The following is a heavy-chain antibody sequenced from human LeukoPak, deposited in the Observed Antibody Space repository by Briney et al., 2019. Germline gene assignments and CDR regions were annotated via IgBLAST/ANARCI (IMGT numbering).Heavy chain of an antibody. CDR3: ASGRNYDILTGYYDYYYYGMDV. CDR2: IYYSGST. CDR1: GGSISSYY. J-gene: IGHJ6*02. D-gene: IGHD3-9*01. Sequence: SETLSLTCTVSGGSISSYYWSWIRQPPGKGLEWIGYIYYSGSTNYNPSLKSRVTISADTSKNQFSLKLSSVTAADTAVYYCASGRNYDILTGYYDYYYYGMDVWGQGTTVTVSS. V-gene: IGHV4-59*01.